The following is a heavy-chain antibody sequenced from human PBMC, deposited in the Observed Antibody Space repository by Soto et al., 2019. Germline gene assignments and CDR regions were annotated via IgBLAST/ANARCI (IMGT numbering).Heavy chain of an antibody. V-gene: IGHV1-3*01. CDR1: GYTFTSYA. CDR3: ARDEVKVRLLWFGELLSGHCDYYYGMDV. Sequence: QVQLVQSGAEVKKPGASVKVSCKASGYTFTSYAMHWVRQAPGQRLEWMGWINAGNGNTKYSQKFQGRVTITRDTSASTAYMELSSLRSEDTAVYYCARDEVKVRLLWFGELLSGHCDYYYGMDVWGQGTTVTVSS. CDR2: INAGNGNT. D-gene: IGHD3-10*01. J-gene: IGHJ6*02.